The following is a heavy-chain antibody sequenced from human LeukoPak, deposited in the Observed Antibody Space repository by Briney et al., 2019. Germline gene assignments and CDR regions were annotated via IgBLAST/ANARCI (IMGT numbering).Heavy chain of an antibody. CDR1: GFTFDDYA. D-gene: IGHD3-3*01. CDR3: AKARGRYYDFWGANDY. Sequence: GGSLRLSCAAPGFTFDDYAMHWVRQAPGKGLEWVSGISWNSGSIGYADSVKGRFTISRDNAKNSLYLQMNSLRAEDTALYYCAKARGRYYDFWGANDYWGQGTLVTVSS. J-gene: IGHJ4*02. V-gene: IGHV3-9*01. CDR2: ISWNSGSI.